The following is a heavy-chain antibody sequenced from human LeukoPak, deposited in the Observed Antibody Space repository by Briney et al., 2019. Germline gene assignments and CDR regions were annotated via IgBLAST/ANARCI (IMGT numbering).Heavy chain of an antibody. CDR1: GFAFGSYD. CDR3: ANKWSFLYYFDY. CDR2: ISGGGGST. J-gene: IGHJ4*02. Sequence: QTGGSLRLSCAASGFAFGSYDMSWVRQAPGKGLEWVSAISGGGGSTYYADSVKGRFTISRDNSKNTLYLQMNSLRAEDTAVYYCANKWSFLYYFDYWGQGTLVTVSS. V-gene: IGHV3-23*01. D-gene: IGHD2-15*01.